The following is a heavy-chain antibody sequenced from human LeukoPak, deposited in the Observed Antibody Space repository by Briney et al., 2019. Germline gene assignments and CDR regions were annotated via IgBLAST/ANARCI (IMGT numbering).Heavy chain of an antibody. CDR2: TRSKTDGGTT. V-gene: IGHV3-15*01. Sequence: GGSLRLSCAASGFTFSNAWMSWVRQAPGKGLEWVGRTRSKTDGGTTDYAAPVKGRFTISRDDSKNTLYLQMNSLKTEDTAVYYCTTDLADYWGQGTLVTVSS. J-gene: IGHJ4*02. CDR3: TTDLADY. CDR1: GFTFSNAW.